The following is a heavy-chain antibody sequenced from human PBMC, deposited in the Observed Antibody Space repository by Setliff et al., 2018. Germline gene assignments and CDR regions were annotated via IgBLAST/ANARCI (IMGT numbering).Heavy chain of an antibody. CDR3: ARDNWAAAGIFDY. CDR1: GGSISSDSDY. J-gene: IGHJ4*02. Sequence: PSETLSLTCTVSGGSISSDSDYWSWIRQPPGKGLEWIGNIHYSGSTYYNPSLKSRLTIYVDTSKRQFSLKLSSVTAADTAVYYCARDNWAAAGIFDYWGQGTLVTVSS. D-gene: IGHD6-13*01. CDR2: IHYSGST. V-gene: IGHV4-39*07.